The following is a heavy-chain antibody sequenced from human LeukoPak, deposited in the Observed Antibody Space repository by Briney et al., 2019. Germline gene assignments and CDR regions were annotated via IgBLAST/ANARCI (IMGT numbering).Heavy chain of an antibody. CDR2: ITSGSSYI. CDR3: ARDARFGVPGVVGTYYYYYMDV. CDR1: GFTFSSYN. D-gene: IGHD3-10*01. V-gene: IGHV3-21*01. Sequence: KAGGSLRLSCAASGFTFSSYNMNWVRQAPGKGLEWVSSITSGSSYIYYADSVKGRFTISRDNAKNSLFLQMNSLRAEDTAVYYCARDARFGVPGVVGTYYYYYMDVWGKGTTVTVSS. J-gene: IGHJ6*03.